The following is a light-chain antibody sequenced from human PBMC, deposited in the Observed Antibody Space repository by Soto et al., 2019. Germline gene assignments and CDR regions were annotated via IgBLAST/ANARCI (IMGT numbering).Light chain of an antibody. J-gene: IGKJ3*01. CDR2: LGS. Sequence: DIVMTQSPLSLPVTPGEPASISCRSSQSLLHSNGYNYLDWYLQKPGQSPQLLIYLGSNRASGVPDRFSSTRISTDFTLKIRSVEAEDVGFYYCMQALQTLFTFGPGTKVDIK. CDR1: QSLLHSNGYNY. CDR3: MQALQTLFT. V-gene: IGKV2-28*01.